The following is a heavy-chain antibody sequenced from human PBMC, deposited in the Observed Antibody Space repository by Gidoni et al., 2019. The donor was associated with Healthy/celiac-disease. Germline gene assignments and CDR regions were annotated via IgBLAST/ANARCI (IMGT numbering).Heavy chain of an antibody. D-gene: IGHD3-3*01. V-gene: IGHV4-31*03. CDR1: GGSISSGCYY. J-gene: IGHJ4*02. CDR3: AREAEGITIFGVVTDYFDY. CDR2: IYYSGST. Sequence: QAQLQESCPGLVQPSQTLSLTCTVSGGSISSGCYYWSWIRQHPGQGLEWIGYIYYSGSTYYNPSLKSRVTVSVDTSKHQFSLKLSSVTAADTAVYYCAREAEGITIFGVVTDYFDYWGQGTLVTVSS.